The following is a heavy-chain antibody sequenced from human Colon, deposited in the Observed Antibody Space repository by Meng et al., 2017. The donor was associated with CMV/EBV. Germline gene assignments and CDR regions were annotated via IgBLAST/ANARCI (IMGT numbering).Heavy chain of an antibody. V-gene: IGHV1-46*02. J-gene: IGHJ4*02. Sequence: ASVKVSCKASGYIFNNHYMQWVRQAPGQGLEWMGIINPSGGTTRYAEKFQGRVTMSRDTSTSTFYMELSSLTSDDTAVYYCARTVPVAQYLDYWGQGTLVTVSS. CDR1: GYIFNNHY. CDR3: ARTVPVAQYLDY. D-gene: IGHD6-19*01. CDR2: INPSGGTT.